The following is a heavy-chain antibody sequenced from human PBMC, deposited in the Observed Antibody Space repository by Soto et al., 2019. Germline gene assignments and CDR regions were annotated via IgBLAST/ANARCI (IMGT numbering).Heavy chain of an antibody. CDR3: ARGMDYGSETYYRPNWFDP. Sequence: ASVKVSCKASGCTFTTYGISWVRQAPGQGLEWMGWISVYNGNTNYAQKLQGRVTMTTDTSTSTAYMELRSLRSDDTAVYYCARGMDYGSETYYRPNWFDPWGQGTLVTVSS. J-gene: IGHJ5*02. CDR2: ISVYNGNT. D-gene: IGHD3-10*01. V-gene: IGHV1-18*01. CDR1: GCTFTTYG.